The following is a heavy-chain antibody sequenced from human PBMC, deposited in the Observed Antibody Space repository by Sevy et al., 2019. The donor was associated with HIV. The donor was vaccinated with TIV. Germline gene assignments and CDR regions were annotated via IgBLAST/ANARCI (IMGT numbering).Heavy chain of an antibody. V-gene: IGHV4-59*01. CDR2: IYYSGST. D-gene: IGHD2-15*01. Sequence: SETLSLTCTVSGGSISSYYWSWIRQPPGKGLEWIGYIYYSGSTNYNPSLKSRVTISVDTSKNQFSLKLSSVTAADTARVYCAGGKGVVGSPPNYYYYYGMDVWGQGTTVTVSS. CDR3: AGGKGVVGSPPNYYYYYGMDV. CDR1: GGSISSYY. J-gene: IGHJ6*02.